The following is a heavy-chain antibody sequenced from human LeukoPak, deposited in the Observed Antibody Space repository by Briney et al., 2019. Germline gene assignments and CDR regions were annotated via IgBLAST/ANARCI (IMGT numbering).Heavy chain of an antibody. V-gene: IGHV1-69*05. J-gene: IGHJ5*02. Sequence: SVKVPCKASGGTFSSYAISWVRQAPGQGLEWMGGIIPIFGTANYAQKFQGRVTITTDESTSTAYMELSSLRSEDTAVYYCATFSGYRFDPWGQGTLVTVSS. D-gene: IGHD5-12*01. CDR3: ATFSGYRFDP. CDR2: IIPIFGTA. CDR1: GGTFSSYA.